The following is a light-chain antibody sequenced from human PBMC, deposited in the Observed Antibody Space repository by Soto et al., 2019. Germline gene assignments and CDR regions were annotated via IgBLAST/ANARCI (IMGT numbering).Light chain of an antibody. CDR1: QSVSSSY. CDR3: QQYGSSPRT. Sequence: EIVLTQSTGTVSLSPGDGATLSCRASQSVSSSYLAWYQQKPGQAPRVLIYGASRRATGIPDRFSGSGSGTDFTLTISRLESEDFAVYYCQQYGSSPRTFGQGTKVDIK. CDR2: GAS. J-gene: IGKJ1*01. V-gene: IGKV3-20*01.